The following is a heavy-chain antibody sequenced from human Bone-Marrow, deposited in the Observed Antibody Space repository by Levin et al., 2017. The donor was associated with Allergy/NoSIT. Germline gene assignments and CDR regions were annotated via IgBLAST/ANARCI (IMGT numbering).Heavy chain of an antibody. CDR2: ILPVFGKT. D-gene: IGHD2-21*02. J-gene: IGHJ4*02. Sequence: SVKVSCQASGGTFSTYGFYWVRQAPGQGLEWMGGILPVFGKTHDSQRFQGRVTMTADESTTTVYMELSGLTYDDTAIYYCARGTSLRFFDSWGQGTLVTVSS. V-gene: IGHV1-69*13. CDR3: ARGTSLRFFDS. CDR1: GGTFSTYG.